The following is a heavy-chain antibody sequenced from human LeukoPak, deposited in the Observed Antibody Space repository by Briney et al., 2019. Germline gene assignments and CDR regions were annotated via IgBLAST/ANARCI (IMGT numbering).Heavy chain of an antibody. CDR2: MNPNSGNT. V-gene: IGHV1-8*01. Sequence: ASVKVSCKASGYTFTSYDINWVRQATGQGLEWMGWMNPNSGNTGYAQKFQGRVTMTRNTSISTAYMELSSLRSEGTAVYYCARAGYSYGFGDFDYWGQGTLVTVSS. CDR1: GYTFTSYD. J-gene: IGHJ4*02. CDR3: ARAGYSYGFGDFDY. D-gene: IGHD5-18*01.